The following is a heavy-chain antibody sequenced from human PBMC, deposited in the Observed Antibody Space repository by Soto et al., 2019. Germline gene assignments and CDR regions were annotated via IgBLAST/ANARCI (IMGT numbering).Heavy chain of an antibody. Sequence: QLQLQESGPGLVKPSETLSLTCTVSGGSISSSSYYWGWIRQPPGKGLEWIGSIYYSGSTYYNPSLKSRVTISVDTSKNQFSLKLSSVTAADTAVYYCARPFVGWRTSEGGDYWGQGTLVTVSS. V-gene: IGHV4-39*01. CDR3: ARPFVGWRTSEGGDY. J-gene: IGHJ4*02. CDR2: IYYSGST. D-gene: IGHD2-15*01. CDR1: GGSISSSSYY.